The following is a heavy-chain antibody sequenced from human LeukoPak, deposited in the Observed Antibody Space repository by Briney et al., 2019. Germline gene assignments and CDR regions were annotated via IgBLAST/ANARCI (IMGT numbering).Heavy chain of an antibody. CDR1: GFTFSSYA. D-gene: IGHD4-17*01. Sequence: GGSLRLSCAASGFTFSSYAMSWVRQAPGKGLEWVSAISGSGSSTYYADSVKGRFTISRDNSKNTLYLQMNSLRAEDTAVYYCAKDGTYGDAAFDYWGQGTLVTVSS. CDR2: ISGSGSST. V-gene: IGHV3-23*01. J-gene: IGHJ4*02. CDR3: AKDGTYGDAAFDY.